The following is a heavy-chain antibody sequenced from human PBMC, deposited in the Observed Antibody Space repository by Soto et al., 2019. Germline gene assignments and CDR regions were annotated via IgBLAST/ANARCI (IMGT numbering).Heavy chain of an antibody. CDR1: GGSISSGGYS. CDR3: DRVRPYGEYDY. CDR2: IYHSGST. J-gene: IGHJ4*02. D-gene: IGHD4-17*01. V-gene: IGHV4-30-2*01. Sequence: SETLSLTCAVSGGSISSGGYSWSWIRQPPGKGLEWIGYIYHSGSTYYNPSLKSRVTISVDRSKNQFSLKLSSVTAADTAVYYCDRVRPYGEYDYWGQGTLVTVSS.